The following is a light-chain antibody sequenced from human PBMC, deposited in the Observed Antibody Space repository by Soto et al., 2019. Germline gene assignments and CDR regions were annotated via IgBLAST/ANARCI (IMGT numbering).Light chain of an antibody. J-gene: IGKJ1*01. CDR2: GAS. CDR3: QQYTNWPKT. CDR1: QSVSRK. Sequence: EIVWTQSPATLAVSPGEGATRSCRASQSVSRKFVWYQQKPGQAPRLLIYGASTRATGIPERFSGSGSGTEFTLTISSLQSEDFAVYYCQQYTNWPKTFGQGTKVDIK. V-gene: IGKV3D-15*01.